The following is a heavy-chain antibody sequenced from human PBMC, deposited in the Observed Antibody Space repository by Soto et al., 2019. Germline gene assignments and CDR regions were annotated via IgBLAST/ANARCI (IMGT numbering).Heavy chain of an antibody. D-gene: IGHD2-15*01. Sequence: SETLSLTCTVSGGSISSYYWSWIRQPPGKGLEWIGYIYYSGSTNYNPSLKSRVTISVDTSKNQFSLKLSSVTAADTAVYYCARGVVVAATSFDYWGQGTLVTVSS. J-gene: IGHJ4*02. CDR3: ARGVVVAATSFDY. CDR2: IYYSGST. CDR1: GGSISSYY. V-gene: IGHV4-59*01.